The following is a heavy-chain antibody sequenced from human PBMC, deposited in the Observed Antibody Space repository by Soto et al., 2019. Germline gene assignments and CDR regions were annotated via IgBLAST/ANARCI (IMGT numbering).Heavy chain of an antibody. CDR3: ARDGGSGWYPSPFDY. J-gene: IGHJ4*02. V-gene: IGHV3-33*01. CDR1: GFTFSSYG. D-gene: IGHD6-19*01. Sequence: ESGGGVVQPGRSLRLSCAASGFTFSSYGMHWVRQAPGKGLEWVAVIWYDGSNKYYADSVKGRFTISRDNSKNTLYLQMNSLRAEDTAVYYCARDGGSGWYPSPFDYWGQGTLVTVSS. CDR2: IWYDGSNK.